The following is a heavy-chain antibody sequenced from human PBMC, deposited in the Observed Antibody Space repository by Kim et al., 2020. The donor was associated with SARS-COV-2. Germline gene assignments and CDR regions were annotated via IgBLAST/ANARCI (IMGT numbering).Heavy chain of an antibody. J-gene: IGHJ4*03. CDR1: GFTFGSFA. Sequence: GGSLRLSCAASGFTFGSFAMSWVRQSPGRGLERVSTISGSGDTTSYANSVKGRLTPSRDNSMNTLYLQMNSLRAEDTALYYCAKGDSSSVSCDTTDCWGPGTLVTVSS. V-gene: IGHV3-23*01. CDR3: AKGDSSSVSCDTTDC. D-gene: IGHD2-2*02. CDR2: ISGSGDTT.